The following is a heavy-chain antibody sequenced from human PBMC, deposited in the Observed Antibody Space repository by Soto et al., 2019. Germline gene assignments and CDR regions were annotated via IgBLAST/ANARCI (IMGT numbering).Heavy chain of an antibody. CDR3: ARGRYFATTHRQWWYFDF. Sequence: QVELVQSGPEVKRPGASVKVSCKASGYTFITNGINWVRQAPGQGLAWMGWSSPANGDKKYAQKFKGRVTLTSETSTDTVYMELTNLRSDDTAVYFCARGRYFATTHRQWWYFDFWGRGTLVTVSS. D-gene: IGHD3-10*01. CDR1: GYTFITNG. J-gene: IGHJ2*01. CDR2: SSPANGDK. V-gene: IGHV1-18*01.